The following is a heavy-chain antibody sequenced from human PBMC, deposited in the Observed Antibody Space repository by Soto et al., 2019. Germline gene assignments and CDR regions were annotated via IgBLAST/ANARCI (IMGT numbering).Heavy chain of an antibody. D-gene: IGHD2-8*01. Sequence: EVQLVESGGGLVQPGGSLRLSCAISGFTFSSYEMNWVRQAPGKGLEWISYIDNIADTIYYADSVKGRFTVSRDNARNSLYLKMTTRSAEDRAFYYCGRGGCISSASFWDFAYGGQEPQATVPS. V-gene: IGHV3-48*03. CDR3: GRGGCISSASFWDFAY. CDR2: IDNIADTI. J-gene: IGHJ4*02. CDR1: GFTFSSYE.